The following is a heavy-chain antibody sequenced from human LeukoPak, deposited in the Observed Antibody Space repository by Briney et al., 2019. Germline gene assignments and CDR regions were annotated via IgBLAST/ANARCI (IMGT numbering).Heavy chain of an antibody. CDR2: IRSEGSNK. Sequence: PGGSLRLSCAASGFIFSIYGMHWVRQAPGKGLEGVAFIRSEGSNKYYADSVKGRFTISRDNSKNTLYLQMNSLRAEDTAVYYCASGDCGGGSCYGPSYYYYYMDVWGKGTTVTVSS. CDR1: GFIFSIYG. V-gene: IGHV3-30*02. J-gene: IGHJ6*03. D-gene: IGHD2-15*01. CDR3: ASGDCGGGSCYGPSYYYYYMDV.